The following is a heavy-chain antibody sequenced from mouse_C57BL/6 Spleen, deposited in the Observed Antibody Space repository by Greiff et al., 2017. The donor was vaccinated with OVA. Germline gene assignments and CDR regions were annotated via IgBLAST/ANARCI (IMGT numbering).Heavy chain of an antibody. Sequence: QVQLQQPGAELVKPGASVKLSCKASGYTFTSYWMQWVKQRPGQGLEWIGEIDPSDSNTNYNQKFKGKATLTVDTSSSTAYMQLSSLTSEDSAVYYCANDYGRSSYYAMDYWGQGTSVTVSS. CDR2: IDPSDSNT. D-gene: IGHD1-1*01. V-gene: IGHV1-50*01. CDR1: GYTFTSYW. J-gene: IGHJ4*01. CDR3: ANDYGRSSYYAMDY.